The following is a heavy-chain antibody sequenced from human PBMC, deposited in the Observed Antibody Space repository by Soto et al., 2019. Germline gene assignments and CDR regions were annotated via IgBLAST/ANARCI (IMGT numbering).Heavy chain of an antibody. D-gene: IGHD3-3*01. CDR2: FDPEDGET. J-gene: IGHJ5*02. V-gene: IGHV1-24*01. CDR1: GYPLTELS. Sequence: XAVKVSCTVSGYPLTELSMHWVRQAPGKGLEWMGGFDPEDGETIYAQKFQGRVTITADESTSTAYMELSSLRSEDTAVYYCARGRAHYDFWSGYGSWFDPWGQGTLVTVSS. CDR3: ARGRAHYDFWSGYGSWFDP.